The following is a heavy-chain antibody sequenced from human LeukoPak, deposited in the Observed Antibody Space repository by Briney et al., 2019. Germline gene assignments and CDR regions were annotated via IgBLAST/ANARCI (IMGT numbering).Heavy chain of an antibody. CDR3: ARVVWLRSYFDY. D-gene: IGHD5-12*01. CDR1: GYTFTGYY. J-gene: IGHJ4*02. Sequence: ASVKVSCKAPGYTFTGYYMHWVRQAPGQGLEWMGWINPNSGGTNYAQKFQGRVTMTRDTSISTAYMELSRLRSDDTAVYYCARVVWLRSYFDYWGQGTLSPSPQ. CDR2: INPNSGGT. V-gene: IGHV1-2*02.